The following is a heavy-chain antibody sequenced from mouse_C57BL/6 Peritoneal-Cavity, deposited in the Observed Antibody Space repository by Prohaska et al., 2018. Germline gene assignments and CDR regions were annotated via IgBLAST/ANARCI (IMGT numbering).Heavy chain of an antibody. J-gene: IGHJ1*03. CDR1: GFTFSGFW. V-gene: IGHV11-2*01. Sequence: EVQLLETGGGLVQPGGSRGLSCEGSGFTFSGFWMSWVRQTPGKTLEWIGDINSEGMSINYAPSRKDRFTIFRDNEKSTLYLQMSNVRSEDTATYFCMRYGNYWYFDVWGTGTTVTVSS. CDR2: INSEGMSI. CDR3: MRYGNYWYFDV. D-gene: IGHD2-1*01.